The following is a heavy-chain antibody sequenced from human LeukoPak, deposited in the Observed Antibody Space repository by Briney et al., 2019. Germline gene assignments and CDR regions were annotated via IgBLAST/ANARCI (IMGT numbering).Heavy chain of an antibody. CDR3: ARLRELWSEYNWSDP. J-gene: IGHJ5*02. CDR2: IYYSGST. Sequence: LRLSCAASGFTFSSYAMSWVRQAPGKGLEWIGYIYYSGSTYYNPSLKSRVTISVDTSKNQFSLKLSSVTAADTAVYYCARLRELWSEYNWSDPWGQGTLVTVSS. CDR1: GFTFSSYA. V-gene: IGHV4-31*02. D-gene: IGHD5-18*01.